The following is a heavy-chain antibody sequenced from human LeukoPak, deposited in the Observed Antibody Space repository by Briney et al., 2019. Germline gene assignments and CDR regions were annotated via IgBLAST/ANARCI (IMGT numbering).Heavy chain of an antibody. CDR1: GGSISSYY. J-gene: IGHJ2*01. CDR2: INHSGST. CDR3: ARETPLRWYFDL. V-gene: IGHV4-34*01. Sequence: SETLSLTCTVSGGSISSYYWSWIRQPPGKGLEWIGEINHSGSTNYNPSPKSRVTISVDTSKNQFSLKLSSVTAADTAVYYCARETPLRWYFDLWGRGTLVTVSS.